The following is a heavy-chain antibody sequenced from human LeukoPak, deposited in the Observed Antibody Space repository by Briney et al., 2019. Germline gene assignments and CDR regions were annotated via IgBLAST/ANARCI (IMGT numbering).Heavy chain of an antibody. CDR2: ISSSSSTI. D-gene: IGHD3-10*01. V-gene: IGHV3-48*04. Sequence: GGSLRLSCAASGFTFSSYSMNWVRQAPGKGLEWVSYISSSSSTIYYADSVKGRFTISRDNAKNSLYQQMNSLRAEDTAVYYCARDENYYGSGSEFDIWGQGTMVTVSS. J-gene: IGHJ3*02. CDR3: ARDENYYGSGSEFDI. CDR1: GFTFSSYS.